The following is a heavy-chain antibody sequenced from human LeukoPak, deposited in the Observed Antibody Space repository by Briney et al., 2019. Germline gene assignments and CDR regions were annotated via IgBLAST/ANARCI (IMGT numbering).Heavy chain of an antibody. CDR2: IHYTGST. D-gene: IGHD3-10*01. CDR3: ARDRGGLDAFDI. J-gene: IGHJ3*02. V-gene: IGHV4-59*12. Sequence: SETLSLTCTVSGGSISSYYWSWIRQSPGKGLECIGYIHYTGSTYYNPSLKSRVTISVDTSKNQFSLKLSSVTAADTAIYYCARDRGGLDAFDIWGQGTMVTVSS. CDR1: GGSISSYY.